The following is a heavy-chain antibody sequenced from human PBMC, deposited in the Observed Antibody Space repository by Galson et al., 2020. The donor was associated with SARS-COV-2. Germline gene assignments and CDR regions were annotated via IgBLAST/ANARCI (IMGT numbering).Heavy chain of an antibody. V-gene: IGHV3-23*01. CDR3: AKEGRSGVYNYCCDY. CDR1: GFTFSIYA. J-gene: IGHJ4*02. Sequence: TGGSLRLSCAASGFTFSIYAMSWVRQAPGKGLEWVSAVSDSGGNTYYADSVKGRFTISRDNSKNTVYLQMNSLRAEDTALYYCAKEGRSGVYNYCCDYWGQGALVTVSS. D-gene: IGHD5-12*01. CDR2: VSDSGGNT.